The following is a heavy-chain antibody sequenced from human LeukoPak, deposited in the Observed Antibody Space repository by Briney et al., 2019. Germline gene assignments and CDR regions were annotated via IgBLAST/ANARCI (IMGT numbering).Heavy chain of an antibody. CDR2: IYHSGST. J-gene: IGHJ6*02. CDR1: GYSISSGYY. Sequence: SETLSLTCTVSGYSISSGYYWGWIRQPPGKGLEWIGSIYHSGSTYYNPSLKSRVTISVDTSKNQFSLKLSSVTAADTAVYYRASSITMVRGGASYYYGMDVWGQGTTVTVSS. D-gene: IGHD3-10*01. CDR3: ASSITMVRGGASYYYGMDV. V-gene: IGHV4-38-2*02.